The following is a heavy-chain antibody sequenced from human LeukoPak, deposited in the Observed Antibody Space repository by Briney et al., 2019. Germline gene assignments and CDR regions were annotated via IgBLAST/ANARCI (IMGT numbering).Heavy chain of an antibody. J-gene: IGHJ4*02. D-gene: IGHD4-17*01. CDR2: INPDSGGT. V-gene: IGHV1-2*06. CDR3: ARGAERGDYAGY. Sequence: ASVKVSCKASGYTFTGYYMHWVRQAPGQGLEWMGRINPDSGGTNYAQKFQGGVTMTRDTSISTAYMELCRLTSDDTAVYYCARGAERGDYAGYWGQGTLVTVSS. CDR1: GYTFTGYY.